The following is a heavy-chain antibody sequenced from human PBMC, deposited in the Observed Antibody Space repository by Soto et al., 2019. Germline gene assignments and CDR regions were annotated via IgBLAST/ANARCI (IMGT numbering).Heavy chain of an antibody. D-gene: IGHD2-21*02. V-gene: IGHV4-39*01. Sequence: QLQLQESGPGLVKPSETLSLTCSVSGGSISSSSYFWGWIRQPPGKGLEWIGSIYYSGSTYYNPSLKSRVTVSVDTSKNQFSLKLSSVTAADTAVYYCARHPSDFWFDPWSQGTLVTVSS. CDR3: ARHPSDFWFDP. CDR2: IYYSGST. CDR1: GGSISSSSYF. J-gene: IGHJ5*02.